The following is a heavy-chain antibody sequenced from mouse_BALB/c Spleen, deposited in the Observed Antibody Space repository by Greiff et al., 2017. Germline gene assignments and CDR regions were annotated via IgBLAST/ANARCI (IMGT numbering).Heavy chain of an antibody. CDR2: IDPENGNT. CDR3: AMAYYGNYDAMDY. Sequence: VQLQQSGAELVRPGALVKLSCKASGFNIKDYYIHWVKQRPEQGLEWIGWIDPENGNTIYDPKFQGKASITADTSSNTAYLQLSSLTSEDTAVYYCAMAYYGNYDAMDYWGQGTSVTVSS. V-gene: IGHV14-1*02. D-gene: IGHD2-10*01. J-gene: IGHJ4*01. CDR1: GFNIKDYY.